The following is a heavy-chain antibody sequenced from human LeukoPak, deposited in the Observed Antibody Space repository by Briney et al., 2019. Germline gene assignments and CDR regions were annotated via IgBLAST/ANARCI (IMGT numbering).Heavy chain of an antibody. Sequence: PSETLSLTCTVSGGSISSYYWSWIRQPPGKGLEWIGYIYYSESTNYNPSLKSRVTISVDTSKNQFSLKLSSVTAADTAVYYCARFASSGWYGGRYYFDYWGQGTLVTVSS. J-gene: IGHJ4*02. CDR1: GGSISSYY. V-gene: IGHV4-59*08. D-gene: IGHD6-19*01. CDR2: IYYSEST. CDR3: ARFASSGWYGGRYYFDY.